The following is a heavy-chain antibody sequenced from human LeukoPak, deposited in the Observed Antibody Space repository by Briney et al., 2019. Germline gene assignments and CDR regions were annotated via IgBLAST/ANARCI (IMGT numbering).Heavy chain of an antibody. CDR1: GGTFNIYA. J-gene: IGHJ2*01. CDR3: ARESTGYYTGYSDL. V-gene: IGHV1-69*04. D-gene: IGHD3/OR15-3a*01. Sequence: ASVKVSCKASGGTFNIYAISWVRQAPGQGLEWMGRIIPILGIANYAQKFQGRVTITADKSTSTAYMELSSLRSEDTAVYYCARESTGYYTGYSDLWGRGTLVTVSS. CDR2: IIPILGIA.